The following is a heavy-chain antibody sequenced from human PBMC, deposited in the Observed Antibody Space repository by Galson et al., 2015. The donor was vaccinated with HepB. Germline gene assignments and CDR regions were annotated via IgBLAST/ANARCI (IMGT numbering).Heavy chain of an antibody. V-gene: IGHV1-69*06. D-gene: IGHD6-6*01. J-gene: IGHJ5*02. Sequence: SVKVSCKASGGTFSSYSIYWVRQAPGQGLEWMGGIFPVFGTAHYAQNLQGRVTITADKSTTTAYMELTSLRFEDTAVYYCARDGDYSSSVVWLDPWGQGTLVTVSS. CDR2: IFPVFGTA. CDR3: ARDGDYSSSVVWLDP. CDR1: GGTFSSYS.